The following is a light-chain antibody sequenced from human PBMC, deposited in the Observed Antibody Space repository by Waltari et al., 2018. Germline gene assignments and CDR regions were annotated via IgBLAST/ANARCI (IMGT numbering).Light chain of an antibody. V-gene: IGLV1-44*01. Sequence: QSVLTQPPSASGTPGQGVTLPCSGGASNIGNNVVNWYQQVPGKAPKLLIYRDDRGPAGVPDRFSGSKSGTSASLAISGLQSEDEADYYCAAWDDSLNGRWVFGGGTKVTVL. CDR2: RDD. CDR3: AAWDDSLNGRWV. CDR1: ASNIGNNV. J-gene: IGLJ3*02.